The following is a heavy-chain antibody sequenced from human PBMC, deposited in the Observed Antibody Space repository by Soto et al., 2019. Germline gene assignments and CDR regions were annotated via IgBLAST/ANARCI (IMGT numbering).Heavy chain of an antibody. D-gene: IGHD2-21*02. Sequence: SSVKVSCKASGGPFSSYAISWVRQAPGQGLEWMGGIIPIFGTANYAQKFQGRVTITADESTSTAYMELSSLRSEDTAVYYCARGVVVVTAMDLWGQGTLVTVSS. V-gene: IGHV1-69*13. J-gene: IGHJ4*02. CDR3: ARGVVVVTAMDL. CDR1: GGPFSSYA. CDR2: IIPIFGTA.